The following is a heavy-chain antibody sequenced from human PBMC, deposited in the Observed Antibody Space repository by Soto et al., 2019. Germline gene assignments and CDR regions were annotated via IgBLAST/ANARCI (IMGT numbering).Heavy chain of an antibody. D-gene: IGHD3-22*01. J-gene: IGHJ4*02. CDR3: ARAHSSGYYCYFDY. CDR1: GFTFSSYS. CDR2: ISSSSSYI. Sequence: GGSLRLSCAASGFTFSSYSMNWVRQAPGKGLEWVSSISSSSSYIYYADSVKGRFTISRDNAKNSLYLQMNSLRAEDTAVYYCARAHSSGYYCYFDYWGQGTLVTVSS. V-gene: IGHV3-21*01.